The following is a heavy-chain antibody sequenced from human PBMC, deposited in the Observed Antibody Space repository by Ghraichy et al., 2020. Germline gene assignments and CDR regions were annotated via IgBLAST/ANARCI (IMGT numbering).Heavy chain of an antibody. CDR2: INHSGST. CDR1: GGSFSGYY. J-gene: IGHJ6*02. Sequence: SETLSLTCAVYGGSFSGYYWSWIRQPPGEGLEWIGEINHSGSTNYTPSLKSRVTISVDTSKNQFSLKLSSVTAADTAVYYCARERNYYYYGMDVWGQGTTVTVSS. V-gene: IGHV4-34*01. CDR3: ARERNYYYYGMDV. D-gene: IGHD1-26*01.